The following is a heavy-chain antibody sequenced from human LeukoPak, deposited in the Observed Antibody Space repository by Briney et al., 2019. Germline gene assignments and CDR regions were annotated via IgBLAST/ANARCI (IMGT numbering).Heavy chain of an antibody. D-gene: IGHD5-12*01. CDR3: ARQVATIRAYYFDY. Sequence: PSETLSLTCTVSGGSISSYYWSWIRQPPGKGLEWIGYIYYSGSTNYNPSLKSRVTISVDTSKNQFSLKLSSVTAADTAVYYCARQVATIRAYYFDYWGQGTLVTVSS. CDR1: GGSISSYY. J-gene: IGHJ4*02. V-gene: IGHV4-59*08. CDR2: IYYSGST.